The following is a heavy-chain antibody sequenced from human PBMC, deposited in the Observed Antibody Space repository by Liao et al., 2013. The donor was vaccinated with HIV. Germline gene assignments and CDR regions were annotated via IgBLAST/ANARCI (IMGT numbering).Heavy chain of an antibody. CDR2: ISHNGNT. D-gene: IGHD3-3*01. J-gene: IGHJ4*02. Sequence: QVQLHESGPGLVKPSETLSLTCTVSGGSITSYYWSWIWQRPGKGLEWIGYISHNGNTDCDPSLKSRVTMSVDTSKNQFSLSLSSVTAADTAVYYCARDNGFWSGYYSPLFDSWGRGTLVTVSS. CDR3: ARDNGFWSGYYSPLFDS. CDR1: GGSITSYY. V-gene: IGHV4-59*12.